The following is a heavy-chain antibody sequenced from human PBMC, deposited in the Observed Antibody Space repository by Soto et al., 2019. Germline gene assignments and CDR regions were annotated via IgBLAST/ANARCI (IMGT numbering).Heavy chain of an antibody. CDR1: GGSISSGGYS. J-gene: IGHJ5*02. CDR3: ARRELLPNWFDP. V-gene: IGHV4-30-2*01. D-gene: IGHD3-10*01. CDR2: IYHSGST. Sequence: SETLSLTCAVSGGSISSGGYSWSWIRQPPGKGLEWIGYIYHSGSTYYNPSLKSRVTISVDRSKNQFSLKLSSVTVADTAVYYCARRELLPNWFDPWGQGTLVTVSS.